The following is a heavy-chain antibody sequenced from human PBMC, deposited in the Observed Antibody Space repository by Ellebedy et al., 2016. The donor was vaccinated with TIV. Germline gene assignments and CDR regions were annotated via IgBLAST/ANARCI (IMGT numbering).Heavy chain of an antibody. V-gene: IGHV3-64D*09. D-gene: IGHD6-13*01. CDR1: GFTFSSYA. J-gene: IGHJ5*02. Sequence: GGSLRLSCSVSGFTFSSYAMHWARQAPGKGLQYVSAISSNGVTTDYADSVEGRFTISRDNSKNTLYLQMRSLRPEDTAVYYCVKAWHSSSWYSNWFDPWGQGTLVIVSS. CDR3: VKAWHSSSWYSNWFDP. CDR2: ISSNGVTT.